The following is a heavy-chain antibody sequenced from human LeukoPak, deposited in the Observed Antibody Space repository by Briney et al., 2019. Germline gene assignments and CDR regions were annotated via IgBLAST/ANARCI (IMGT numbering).Heavy chain of an antibody. CDR2: ISSSSSYI. CDR1: GFMFSSYS. D-gene: IGHD3-3*01. J-gene: IGHJ6*03. V-gene: IGHV3-21*01. CDR3: ARVPPYYDFWSAPYYYYMDV. Sequence: GGSLRLSCAASGFMFSSYSMNWVRQAPGKGLEWVSSISSSSSYIYYADSVKGRFTISRDNAKNSLYLQMNSLRAEDTAVYYCARVPPYYDFWSAPYYYYMDVWGKGTTVTVSS.